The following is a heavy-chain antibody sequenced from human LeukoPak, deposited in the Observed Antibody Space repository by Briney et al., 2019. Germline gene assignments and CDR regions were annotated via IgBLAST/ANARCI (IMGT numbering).Heavy chain of an antibody. CDR3: ASTTYYYDSSGYYFLDY. CDR1: GDSISSYY. V-gene: IGHV4-4*07. Sequence: SETLSLICTVSGDSISSYYWSWIRQPAGKGLEWIGRIYTSGSTNYNPSLKNRVTMSVDTSKNQFSLKLSPVTAADTAVYYCASTTYYYDSSGYYFLDYWGQGTLVTVSS. CDR2: IYTSGST. D-gene: IGHD3-22*01. J-gene: IGHJ4*02.